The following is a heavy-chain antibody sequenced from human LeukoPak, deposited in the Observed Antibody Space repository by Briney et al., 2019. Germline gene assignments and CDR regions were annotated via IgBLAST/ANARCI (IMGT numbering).Heavy chain of an antibody. V-gene: IGHV3-7*01. Sequence: PGGSLRLSCAASGFTFSNYWMSWVRQAPGKGLEWVANIKQDGSEKYYVDSVKGRFTISRDNAKNSLYLQMNSLRAEDTAVYYCARMTYSSSWSNGDYWGQGTLVTVSS. CDR2: IKQDGSEK. D-gene: IGHD6-13*01. J-gene: IGHJ4*02. CDR1: GFTFSNYW. CDR3: ARMTYSSSWSNGDY.